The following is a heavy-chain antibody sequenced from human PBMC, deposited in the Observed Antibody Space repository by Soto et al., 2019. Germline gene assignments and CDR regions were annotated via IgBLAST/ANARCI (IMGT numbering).Heavy chain of an antibody. Sequence: SETLSLTCAVYGGSFSGYYLSWIRQPPGKGLEWIGEINHSGSTNYNPSLKSRFTISRDNAKNSLYLQMNSLRAEDTAVYYCARDAGAIAARGDYYGMDVWGQGTTVTVSS. J-gene: IGHJ6*02. D-gene: IGHD6-6*01. V-gene: IGHV4-34*01. CDR2: INHSGST. CDR3: ARDAGAIAARGDYYGMDV. CDR1: GGSFSGYY.